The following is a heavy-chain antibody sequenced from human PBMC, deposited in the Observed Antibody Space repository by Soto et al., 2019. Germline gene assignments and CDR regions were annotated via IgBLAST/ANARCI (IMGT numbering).Heavy chain of an antibody. CDR3: APRRGRSPSSWFDP. V-gene: IGHV1-24*01. CDR2: FDPEDGET. Sequence: QVQLVQSGAEVKKPGASVKVSCKVSGYTLTELSMHWVRQAPGKGLEWMGGFDPEDGETIYAQKFQGRVTRNENTSTTRAYMELSSLRSEDTAVDYCAPRRGRSPSSWFDPWGQGTLVTVSS. D-gene: IGHD6-6*01. CDR1: GYTLTELS. J-gene: IGHJ5*02.